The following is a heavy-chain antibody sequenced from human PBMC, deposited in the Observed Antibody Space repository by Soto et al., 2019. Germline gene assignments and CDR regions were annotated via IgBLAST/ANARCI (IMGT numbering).Heavy chain of an antibody. CDR1: GGSVGGSINY. J-gene: IGHJ4*02. V-gene: IGHV4-61*01. CDR3: ARTGVVAGRALGGIYYFDH. D-gene: IGHD2-15*01. Sequence: QVQLQESGPGLVKPSETLSLTCTVSGGSVGGSINYWSWIRQPPGKGLEWIGYIYYSGTTNYNPSLKSRVTISVDTSKNQFSLKLSSMTAADTAVYYCARTGVVAGRALGGIYYFDHWGQGFLVTVSS. CDR2: IYYSGTT.